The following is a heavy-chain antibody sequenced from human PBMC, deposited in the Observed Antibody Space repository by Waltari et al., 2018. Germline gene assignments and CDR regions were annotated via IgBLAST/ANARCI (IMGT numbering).Heavy chain of an antibody. CDR2: IYYSGST. J-gene: IGHJ3*02. CDR3: ARDQGGLLGAFDI. CDR1: GGSISSYY. D-gene: IGHD3-10*01. V-gene: IGHV4-59*01. Sequence: QVQLQESGPGLVKPSETLSLTCTVSGGSISSYYWSWIRQPPGKGLEWIGYIYYSGSTNYTPSLKSRVTISVDTSKNQFSLKLSSVTAADTAVYYCARDQGGLLGAFDIWGQGTMVTVSS.